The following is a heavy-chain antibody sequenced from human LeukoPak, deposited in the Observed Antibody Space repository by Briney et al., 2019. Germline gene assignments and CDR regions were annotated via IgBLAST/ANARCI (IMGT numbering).Heavy chain of an antibody. D-gene: IGHD2/OR15-2a*01. V-gene: IGHV3-7*01. J-gene: IGHJ4*02. CDR1: RFTFSRNW. CDR2: IKQDGSER. Sequence: GGSLRLSCATSRFTFSRNWMRWVRQAPGKGPEWVANIKQDGSERYYVDSVRGRFTISRDNAKNSLYLQMNSLRAEDTAVYYCARDGGHSTDFDYWGQGILVTVSS. CDR3: ARDGGHSTDFDY.